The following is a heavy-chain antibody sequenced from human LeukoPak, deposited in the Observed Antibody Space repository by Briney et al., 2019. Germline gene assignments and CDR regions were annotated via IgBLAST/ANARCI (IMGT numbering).Heavy chain of an antibody. J-gene: IGHJ4*02. V-gene: IGHV3-23*01. CDR3: AKLPSGYSYFDY. D-gene: IGHD5-18*01. CDR1: GFTFSSYA. CDR2: ISGSGTST. Sequence: TGGSLRLSCAASGFTFSSYAMSWVRQAPGKGLEWVSSISGSGTSTYYADSVKGRFTISRDNSKNTMSLQMNSLRAEDTAVYYCAKLPSGYSYFDYWGRGTLVTVSS.